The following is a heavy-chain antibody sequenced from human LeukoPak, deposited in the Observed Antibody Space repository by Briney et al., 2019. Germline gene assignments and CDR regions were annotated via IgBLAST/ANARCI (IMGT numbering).Heavy chain of an antibody. Sequence: GASVKVSCKASGYTFTDYAMNWVRQAPGQRLEWMGWINAGNGNTKYSQEFQGRVTITRDTSASTAYMELSSLRSEDMAVYYCARDSGYSYGYDYYYMDVWGKGTTVTVSS. CDR1: GYTFTDYA. CDR3: ARDSGYSYGYDYYYMDV. V-gene: IGHV1-3*03. D-gene: IGHD5-18*01. J-gene: IGHJ6*03. CDR2: INAGNGNT.